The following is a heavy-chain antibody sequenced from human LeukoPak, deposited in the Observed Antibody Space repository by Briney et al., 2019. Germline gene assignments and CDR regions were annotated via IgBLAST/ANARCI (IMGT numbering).Heavy chain of an antibody. D-gene: IGHD1-26*01. V-gene: IGHV4-61*02. J-gene: IGHJ4*02. CDR1: GGSISSGSYY. Sequence: PSQTLSLTCTVSGGSISSGSYYWSWIRQPAGKGLEWIGRIYTSGSTNYNPSLKSRATISVDTSKNQFSLKLSSVTAADTAVYYCARAGGSYFDYWGQGTLVTVSS. CDR2: IYTSGST. CDR3: ARAGGSYFDY.